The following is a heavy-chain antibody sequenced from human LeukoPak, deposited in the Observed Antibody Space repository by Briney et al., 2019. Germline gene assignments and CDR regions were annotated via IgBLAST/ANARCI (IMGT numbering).Heavy chain of an antibody. CDR1: GFSFSTYE. Sequence: GGSLRLSCVASGFSFSTYEMNWVRQAPGKGLEWDAYISTSGSSVYYADSLKGRFTVSRDNAKSSLFLQVDSLTVADTAVYYCARVGREVTTGYFDDWGQGTLVAVSS. CDR2: ISTSGSSV. V-gene: IGHV3-48*03. CDR3: ARVGREVTTGYFDD. J-gene: IGHJ4*02. D-gene: IGHD2-21*02.